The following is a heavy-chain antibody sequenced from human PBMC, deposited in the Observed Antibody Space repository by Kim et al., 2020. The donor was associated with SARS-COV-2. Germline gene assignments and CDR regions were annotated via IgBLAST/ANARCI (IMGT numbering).Heavy chain of an antibody. Sequence: SGPTLVNPTQTLTLTCTFSGFSLSSPVGVGWVRQPPQKALEWLAAIYYDNDKFYSPSLTTRLTITKDTSRNQVVLTMTNMDPVDTATYYCAHAPDYW. CDR1: GFSLSSPVG. J-gene: IGHJ2*01. V-gene: IGHV2-5*02. CDR3: AHAPDYW. CDR2: IYYDNDK.